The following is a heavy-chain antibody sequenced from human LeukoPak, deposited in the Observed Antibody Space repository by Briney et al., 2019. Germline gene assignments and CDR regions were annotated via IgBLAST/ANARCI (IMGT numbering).Heavy chain of an antibody. CDR3: VRGGTYFDS. D-gene: IGHD1-26*01. J-gene: IGHJ4*02. Sequence: SETLSLTCAVYGGSFSGYYWSWIRQPAGKGLEWIGRIYTTGSTNYNPSLKSRVTISVDTSENQFSLELSSVTVADTAVYFCVRGGTYFDSWGQGTLVTVSS. CDR1: GGSFSGYY. CDR2: IYTTGST. V-gene: IGHV4-59*10.